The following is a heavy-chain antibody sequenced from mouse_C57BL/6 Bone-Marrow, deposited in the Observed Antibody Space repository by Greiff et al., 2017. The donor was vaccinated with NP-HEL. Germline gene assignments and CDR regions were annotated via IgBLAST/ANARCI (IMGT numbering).Heavy chain of an antibody. J-gene: IGHJ1*03. D-gene: IGHD1-1*01. Sequence: WDDDKRYNPSLKSRLTISKDTSRNQVFLKITSVDTADTATYYCARKGLLRKRLGWYFDVWGTGTTVTVSS. CDR3: ARKGLLRKRLGWYFDV. V-gene: IGHV8-12*01. CDR2: WDDDK.